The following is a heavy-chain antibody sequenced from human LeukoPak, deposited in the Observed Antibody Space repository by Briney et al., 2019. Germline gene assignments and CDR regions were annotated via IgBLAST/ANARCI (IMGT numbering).Heavy chain of an antibody. V-gene: IGHV4-59*01. CDR2: TYNSGTT. D-gene: IGHD6-13*01. CDR1: TCSICSFH. J-gene: IGHJ6*02. CDR3: ASVPPGYSSSWSPGAYYGMDV. Sequence: SSETLSRNATGYTCSICSFHWSWLRPPPGLGLEWIGYTYNSGTTYSNPSLRSRVTISADTSKNQFSLKLSSVTAAATAVYYCASVPPGYSSSWSPGAYYGMDVWGQGTTVTVSS.